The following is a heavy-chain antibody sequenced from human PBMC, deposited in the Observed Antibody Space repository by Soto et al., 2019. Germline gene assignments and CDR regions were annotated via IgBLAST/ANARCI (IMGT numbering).Heavy chain of an antibody. V-gene: IGHV4-39*01. D-gene: IGHD3-22*01. J-gene: IGHJ4*02. CDR1: GCSISTSSYY. CDR3: ARSNTYYSPFDY. CDR2: IYYSGTT. Sequence: KTSETLSLTCTVSGCSISTSSYYWAWIRQPPGKGLEWLGGIYYSGTTYYNPSLKSRLTISVDTSKNQFSLKLTSVTAADTAVYYCARSNTYYSPFDYWGQGTLVTVSS.